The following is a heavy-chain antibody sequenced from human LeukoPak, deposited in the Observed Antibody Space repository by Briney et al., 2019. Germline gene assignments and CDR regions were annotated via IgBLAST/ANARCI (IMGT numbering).Heavy chain of an antibody. CDR2: IKQDGSEK. D-gene: IGHD3-9*01. J-gene: IGHJ4*02. CDR1: GFSFSSYW. V-gene: IGHV3-7*01. Sequence: GGSLRLSCEGSGFSFSSYWMTWVRQAPGKGLEWVANIKQDGSEKYYVDSVKGRFTISRDNAKNSLYLQMNSLRAEDTAVYYCARSDRVLRYFDWLSAFDYWGQGTLVTVSS. CDR3: ARSDRVLRYFDWLSAFDY.